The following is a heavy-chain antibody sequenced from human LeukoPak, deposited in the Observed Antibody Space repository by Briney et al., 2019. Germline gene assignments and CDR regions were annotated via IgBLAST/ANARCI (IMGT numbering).Heavy chain of an antibody. J-gene: IGHJ3*02. Sequence: VASVKVSCKASGGTFSSYAISWVRQAPGQGLEWMGGIIPIFGTANYAQKFQGRVTITADKSTSTAYMELSSLRSEDTAVYYCARASELIFGPESDAFDIWGQGTMVTVSS. CDR3: ARASELIFGPESDAFDI. CDR1: GGTFSSYA. V-gene: IGHV1-69*06. CDR2: IIPIFGTA. D-gene: IGHD3/OR15-3a*01.